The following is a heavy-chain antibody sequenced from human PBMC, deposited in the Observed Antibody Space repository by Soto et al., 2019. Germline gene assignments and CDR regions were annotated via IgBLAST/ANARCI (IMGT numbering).Heavy chain of an antibody. V-gene: IGHV1-2*04. CDR1: GYTFTGYY. CDR2: INPNSGGT. Sequence: QVQLVQSGAEGKKPGASVKVSCKASGYTFTGYYMHWLRQAPGQGLEGMGWINPNSGGTNYAQQFQGWVTMTRGTSTSTAYMEQSRLRSDDTAVYYCARGQRRVGWELLHDEGWFDPWGQGTLVTVSS. CDR3: ARGQRRVGWELLHDEGWFDP. J-gene: IGHJ5*02. D-gene: IGHD1-26*01.